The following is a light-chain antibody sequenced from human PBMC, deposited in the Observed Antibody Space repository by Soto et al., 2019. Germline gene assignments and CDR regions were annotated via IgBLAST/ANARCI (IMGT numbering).Light chain of an antibody. Sequence: IQLTQSPSSLSASLGDRVTITCRASQGISNFLAWYQQKPGKAPKLLIYAASTLQSGVPSRFSGSGSGTEFTLTISSLQPDDFATYYCQQYKGYFPLTFGGGTKVDIK. CDR3: QQYKGYFPLT. V-gene: IGKV1-9*01. CDR2: AAS. J-gene: IGKJ4*01. CDR1: QGISNF.